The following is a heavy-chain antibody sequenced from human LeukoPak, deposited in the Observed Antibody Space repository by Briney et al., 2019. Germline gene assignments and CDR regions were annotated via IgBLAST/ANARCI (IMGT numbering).Heavy chain of an antibody. D-gene: IGHD2-21*01. J-gene: IGHJ4*02. CDR2: ITGSGDYT. Sequence: LAGGSLRLSCAASGFSFGSHPMNWVRQAPRKGLEWVSGITGSGDYTYYIDSVQGRFTISRDNSKNMLFLQMNSLRAEDTAVYYCARGVMAARLYYFDYWGRGILVTVSS. CDR3: ARGVMAARLYYFDY. V-gene: IGHV3-23*01. CDR1: GFSFGSHP.